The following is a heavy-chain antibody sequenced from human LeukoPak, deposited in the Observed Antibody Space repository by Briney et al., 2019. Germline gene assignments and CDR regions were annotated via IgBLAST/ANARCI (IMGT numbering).Heavy chain of an antibody. V-gene: IGHV4-59*11. J-gene: IGHJ4*02. Sequence: SETLSLTCTVSGGSISSHYWSWIRQPPGKGLEWIGYIYYSGSTNYNPSLKSRVTISVDTSKNQFSLKLSSVTAADTAVYYCARDGYCTNGVCYRGPGFDYWGQGTLVTVSS. CDR3: ARDGYCTNGVCYRGPGFDY. CDR2: IYYSGST. CDR1: GGSISSHY. D-gene: IGHD2-8*01.